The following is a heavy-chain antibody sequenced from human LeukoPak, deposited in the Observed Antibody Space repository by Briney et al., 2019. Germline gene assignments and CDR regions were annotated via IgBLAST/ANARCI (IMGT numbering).Heavy chain of an antibody. CDR1: GFTFSSYW. V-gene: IGHV3-74*01. D-gene: IGHD3-10*01. CDR3: ARGDYGSGSYSWFDP. CDR2: INSDGSST. J-gene: IGHJ5*02. Sequence: GGSLRLSCAASGFTFSSYWMHWVRQAPGKGLVWVSRINSDGSSTSYADSVKGRFTISRDNAKNTLYLQMNSLRAEDTAVYYCARGDYGSGSYSWFDPWGQGTLVTVSS.